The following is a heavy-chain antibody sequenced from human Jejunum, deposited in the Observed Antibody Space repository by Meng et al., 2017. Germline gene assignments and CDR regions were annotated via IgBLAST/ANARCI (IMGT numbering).Heavy chain of an antibody. CDR1: GGSITSTKW. Sequence: RLQPSGPGRVESAGILSPTSAVSGGSITSTKWWSWVRQTPGKGLEWIGEVFHSGTPNYNPSLMSRLTMSVDKSKNQFSLNLTSVTAADTAVYYCASRPVGIRTYYFDCWGQGTLVTVSS. D-gene: IGHD2-21*01. CDR2: VFHSGTP. CDR3: ASRPVGIRTYYFDC. J-gene: IGHJ4*02. V-gene: IGHV4-4*02.